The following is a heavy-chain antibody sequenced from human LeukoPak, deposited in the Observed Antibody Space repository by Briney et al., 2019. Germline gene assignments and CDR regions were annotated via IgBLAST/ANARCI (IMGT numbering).Heavy chain of an antibody. CDR1: GFTFSSYG. CDR2: IRYDGGNK. Sequence: GGSLRLSCAVAGFTFSSYGMHWVRQAPGKGLEWVAFIRYDGGNKYYADSVRGRFTISRDNSKNSLYLQMNSLRAEDTAVYYCARDMGKIGYCSGGSCYDYWGQGTLVTVSS. D-gene: IGHD2-15*01. J-gene: IGHJ4*02. V-gene: IGHV3-30*02. CDR3: ARDMGKIGYCSGGSCYDY.